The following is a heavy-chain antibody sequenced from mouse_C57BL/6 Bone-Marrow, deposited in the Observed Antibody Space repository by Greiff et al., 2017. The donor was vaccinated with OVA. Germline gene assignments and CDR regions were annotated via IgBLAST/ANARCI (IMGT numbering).Heavy chain of an antibody. V-gene: IGHV5-17*01. Sequence: EVMLVESGGGLVKPGGSLKLSCAASGFTFSDYGMHWVRQAPEKGLEWVAYISSGSSTIYYADTVKGRFTISRDNAKNTLFLQMNSLRSEDTAMYYCARDGGNYFDYWGQGTTLTVSS. D-gene: IGHD2-3*01. CDR3: ARDGGNYFDY. CDR2: ISSGSSTI. J-gene: IGHJ2*01. CDR1: GFTFSDYG.